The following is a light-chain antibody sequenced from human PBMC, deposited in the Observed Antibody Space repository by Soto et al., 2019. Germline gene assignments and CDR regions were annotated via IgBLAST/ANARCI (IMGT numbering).Light chain of an antibody. V-gene: IGKV1-5*03. J-gene: IGKJ2*01. Sequence: DIQMTQSPSTLSASVGDRVAITCRASQSISTWLAWYQQKSGKAPKLLIYKASTLESAVPSRFSGSGSGTEFTLTISSLQTDDFETYYYQQYNSFSRTFSQGTKLEIK. CDR1: QSISTW. CDR2: KAS. CDR3: QQYNSFSRT.